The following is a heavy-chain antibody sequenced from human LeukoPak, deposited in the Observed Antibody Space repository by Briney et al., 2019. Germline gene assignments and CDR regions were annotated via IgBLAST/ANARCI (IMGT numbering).Heavy chain of an antibody. V-gene: IGHV3-48*03. D-gene: IGHD3-22*01. J-gene: IGHJ4*02. Sequence: GGSLRLSCAASGFTFSSYEMIWVRQAPGKGLEGVSYISSSGTTIYYADSVKGRFTISRDNAKNSLYLQMISLRAEDTAVYSCARDNYDSSGPYYFDYWGQGTLVTVSS. CDR1: GFTFSSYE. CDR3: ARDNYDSSGPYYFDY. CDR2: ISSSGTTI.